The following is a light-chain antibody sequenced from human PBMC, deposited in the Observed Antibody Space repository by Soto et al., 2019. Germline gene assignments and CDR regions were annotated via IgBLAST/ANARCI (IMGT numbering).Light chain of an antibody. CDR3: QQYGDSPWT. Sequence: IVLTQSPGTLSPSPGERATLSCRASQSVSNNYLAWYQPKPGQAPRLLIYGTSSRATGIADRFSGSGSGKDFTLTISRLEPEDSAVYHCQQYGDSPWTCGQGTKVDIK. CDR1: QSVSNNY. J-gene: IGKJ1*01. CDR2: GTS. V-gene: IGKV3-20*01.